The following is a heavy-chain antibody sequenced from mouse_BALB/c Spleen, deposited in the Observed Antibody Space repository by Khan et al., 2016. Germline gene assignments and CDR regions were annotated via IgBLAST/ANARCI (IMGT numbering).Heavy chain of an antibody. CDR1: GYSITSGYY. CDR3: ASEFPAYYRYDWYFDV. Sequence: EVQLQESGPGLVKPSQSLSLTCSVTGYSITSGYYWNWIRQFPGNKLEWMGYISYDGSNNYNPSLKNRISITRDTSKNQFFLKLNSVTTEDTATYNCASEFPAYYRYDWYFDVWGAGTTVTVSS. J-gene: IGHJ1*01. D-gene: IGHD2-14*01. CDR2: ISYDGSN. V-gene: IGHV3-6*02.